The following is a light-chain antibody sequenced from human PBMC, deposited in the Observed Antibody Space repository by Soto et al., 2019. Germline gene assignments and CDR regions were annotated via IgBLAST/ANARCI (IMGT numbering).Light chain of an antibody. CDR1: QSVSSS. CDR3: QQYNNWPPIT. V-gene: IGKV3-15*01. J-gene: IGKJ5*01. CDR2: GAS. Sequence: EIVMTQSPATLSVSPGERATLSCRVSQSVSSSLAWYQQKPGQAPRLLIYGASTRATGIPARFTGSGSGTEFTLTISSLQSEDFAVYYCQQYNNWPPITFGQGTLLEIK.